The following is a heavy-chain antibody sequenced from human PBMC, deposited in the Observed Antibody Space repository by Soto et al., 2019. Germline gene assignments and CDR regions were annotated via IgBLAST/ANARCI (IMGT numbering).Heavy chain of an antibody. J-gene: IGHJ5*02. CDR2: IYYSGST. CDR1: GXSISSGSYY. CDR3: ARSEDRAGRGVDIVVVPAAQPRNWFDP. Sequence: SETLSLTCTVSGXSISSGSYYWSWIRQPPGKGLEWIGYIYYSGSTYYNPSLKSRVTISVDTSKNQFSLKLSSVTAADTAVYYCARSEDRAGRGVDIVVVPAAQPRNWFDPWGQGTLVTVSS. V-gene: IGHV4-30-4*01. D-gene: IGHD2-2*01.